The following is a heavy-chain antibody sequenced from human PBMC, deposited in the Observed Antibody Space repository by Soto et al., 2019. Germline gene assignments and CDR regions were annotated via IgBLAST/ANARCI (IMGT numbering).Heavy chain of an antibody. CDR1: SGSMSSGDSY. J-gene: IGHJ3*01. V-gene: IGHV4-30-4*01. Sequence: QVQLHESGPGLVKPSQTLSLTCTVSSGSMSSGDSYWSWIRQPPGKGLEWIGYISYSGNSFYNPSLKSGVTISVNTSKNQFSLKITSVTAADTAVYYCAREDTSAPNAFDVWGQGTMVTVSS. CDR3: AREDTSAPNAFDV. D-gene: IGHD5-18*01. CDR2: ISYSGNS.